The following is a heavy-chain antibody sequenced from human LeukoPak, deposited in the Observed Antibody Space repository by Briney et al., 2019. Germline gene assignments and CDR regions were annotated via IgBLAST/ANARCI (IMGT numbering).Heavy chain of an antibody. Sequence: SETLSLTCAVYGGSFSGYYWSWIRQPPGKGLEWIGEINHSGSTNYNPSLKSRVTISVDTSKNQFSLKLSSVTAADTAVYYCARVPYAAGRDYWGQGTLVTVSS. CDR2: INHSGST. CDR1: GGSFSGYY. D-gene: IGHD3-16*01. CDR3: ARVPYAAGRDY. V-gene: IGHV4-34*01. J-gene: IGHJ4*02.